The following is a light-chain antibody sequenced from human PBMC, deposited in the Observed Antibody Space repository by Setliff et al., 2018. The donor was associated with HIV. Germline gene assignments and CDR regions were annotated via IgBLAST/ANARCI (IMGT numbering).Light chain of an antibody. CDR3: CSYTGSTLYV. V-gene: IGLV2-14*03. J-gene: IGLJ1*01. Sequence: HSALTQPASVSGSPGQSITISCSGTSSDIGGYYYVSWYQQYPGRAPKLILYEVSNRPSGISNRFSGSKSGNTASLTISGLQAEDDADYYCCSYTGSTLYVFGTGTKVTV. CDR1: SSDIGGYYY. CDR2: EVS.